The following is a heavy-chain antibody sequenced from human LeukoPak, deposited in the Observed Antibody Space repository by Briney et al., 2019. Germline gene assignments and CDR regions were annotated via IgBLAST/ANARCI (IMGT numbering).Heavy chain of an antibody. J-gene: IGHJ4*02. V-gene: IGHV3-69-1*01. Sequence: PGGSLRLSCAASGFTFSNYAMNWVRQAPGKGLEWVSDIGPGRTTYYAESVRGRFTISRDNAKNSLYLQMNSLRAEDTAVYYCARFKDYDILTGYGYYFDYWGQGTLVTVSS. D-gene: IGHD3-9*01. CDR3: ARFKDYDILTGYGYYFDY. CDR1: GFTFSNYA. CDR2: IGPGRTT.